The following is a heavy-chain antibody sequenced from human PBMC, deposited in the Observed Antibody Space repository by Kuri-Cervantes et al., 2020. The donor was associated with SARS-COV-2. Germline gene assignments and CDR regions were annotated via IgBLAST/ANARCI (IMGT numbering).Heavy chain of an antibody. V-gene: IGHV1-2*04. CDR3: ARARPRGQDIVVVPAAQKDYYYGMDV. Sequence: ASVKVSCKASGYTFTGYYMHWVRQAPGQGLEWMGWINPNSGGTNYAQKFQDWVTMTRDTSISTAYMELSRLRSDDTAVYYCARARPRGQDIVVVPAAQKDYYYGMDVWGQGTTVTVSS. D-gene: IGHD2-2*01. CDR2: INPNSGGT. CDR1: GYTFTGYY. J-gene: IGHJ6*02.